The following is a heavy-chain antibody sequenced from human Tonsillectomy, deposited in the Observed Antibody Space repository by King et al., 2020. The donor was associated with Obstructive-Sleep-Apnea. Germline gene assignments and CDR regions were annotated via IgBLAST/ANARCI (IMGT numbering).Heavy chain of an antibody. CDR1: GVSISSYY. V-gene: IGHV4-59*01. Sequence: QLQESGPGLVKPSETLSLICTVSGVSISSYYWSWIRQPPGKGLEWIGYIYYSGSTNYNPSLKSRVTISVDTSKNQFSLKLSSVTAADTAVYYIARDRDYGGNIFDYWGQGTLVTVSS. CDR3: ARDRDYGGNIFDY. D-gene: IGHD4-23*01. J-gene: IGHJ4*02. CDR2: IYYSGST.